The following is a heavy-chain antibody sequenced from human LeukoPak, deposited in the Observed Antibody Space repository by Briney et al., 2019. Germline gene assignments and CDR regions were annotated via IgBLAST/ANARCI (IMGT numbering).Heavy chain of an antibody. CDR3: ARCNYDILTGYDAFDI. D-gene: IGHD3-9*01. V-gene: IGHV1-18*01. CDR2: ISAYNGNT. CDR1: GYTFTSYG. Sequence: ASVKVSCKASGYTFTSYGISWVRQAPGQGLEWMGWISAYNGNTNYAQRLQGRVTMTTDTSTSTAYMELRSLRSDDTAVYYCARCNYDILTGYDAFDIWGQGTMVTVSS. J-gene: IGHJ3*02.